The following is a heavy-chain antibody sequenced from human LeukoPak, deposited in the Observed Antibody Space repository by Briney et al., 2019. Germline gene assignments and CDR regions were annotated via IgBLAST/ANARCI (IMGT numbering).Heavy chain of an antibody. V-gene: IGHV1-2*02. Sequence: ASVKVSCKASGYTFTGYYMHWVRQAPGQGLEWMGWINPNSGGTNYARKFQGRVTMTRDTSISTAYMELSRLGSDDTAVYYCAILGVLTGNWFDPWGQGTLVTVSS. D-gene: IGHD3-3*01. J-gene: IGHJ5*02. CDR3: AILGVLTGNWFDP. CDR1: GYTFTGYY. CDR2: INPNSGGT.